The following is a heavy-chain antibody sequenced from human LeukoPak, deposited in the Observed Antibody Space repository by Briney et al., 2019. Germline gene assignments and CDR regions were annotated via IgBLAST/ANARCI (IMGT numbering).Heavy chain of an antibody. CDR3: QGYGGSYYDAFDI. CDR2: ICYSGST. CDR1: GGSISSCDYY. J-gene: IGHJ3*02. Sequence: SETLSLTCTVYGGSISSCDYYWIWIRQPPGMGLEWIGYICYSGSTYYNPSLKSRVTISVDTSKNQFSVKLSSAAAADTAVYYCQGYGGSYYDAFDIWGQGTMVTVSS. D-gene: IGHD1-26*01. V-gene: IGHV4-30-4*08.